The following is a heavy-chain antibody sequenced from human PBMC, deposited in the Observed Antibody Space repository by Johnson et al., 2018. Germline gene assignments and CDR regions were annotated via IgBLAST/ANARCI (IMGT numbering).Heavy chain of an antibody. CDR3: ARIIRGTAGRAFDI. D-gene: IGHD1-26*01. V-gene: IGHV4-59*01. CDR1: GDSMNNYY. CDR2: IYYSGSA. J-gene: IGHJ3*02. Sequence: QVQLQQSGPGLVKPSETXSLTCIVSGDSMNNYYWTWLRQSPGKGLEWIGYIYYSGSATYNPSPKSRIIISVDTSQNQFSLTLRSVTAAAPAMYYCARIIRGTAGRAFDIWGQGTIVTVSS.